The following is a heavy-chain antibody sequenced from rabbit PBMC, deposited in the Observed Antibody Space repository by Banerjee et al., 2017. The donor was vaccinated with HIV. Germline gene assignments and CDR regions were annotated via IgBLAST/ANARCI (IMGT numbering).Heavy chain of an antibody. V-gene: IGHV1S47*01. J-gene: IGHJ6*01. Sequence: EQLVESGGGLVQPEGSLTLTCTASGFSFSSVQMSWVRQAPGKGLEWIGYIDVLFGSAYYASWVNGRFTISSDNAQNTVDLQLHSLTAADTATYFCARSDWLYNVGYACDSYDMDLWGQGTLVTVS. CDR1: GFSFSSVQ. D-gene: IGHD6-1*01. CDR2: IDVLFGSA. CDR3: ARSDWLYNVGYACDSYDMDL.